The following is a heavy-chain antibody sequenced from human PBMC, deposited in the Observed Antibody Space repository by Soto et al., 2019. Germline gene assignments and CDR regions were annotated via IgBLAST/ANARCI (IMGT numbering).Heavy chain of an antibody. CDR3: ARRLTRYYMSHFDY. CDR2: IYHSGST. J-gene: IGHJ4*02. CDR1: SGSISSSNW. Sequence: PSETLSLTCAVSSGSISSSNWWSWVRQPPGKGLEWIGEIYHSGSTNYNPSLKSRVTISVDKSKNQFSLKLSSVTAADTAVYYCARRLTRYYMSHFDYWGQGTLVTVSS. D-gene: IGHD1-26*01. V-gene: IGHV4-4*02.